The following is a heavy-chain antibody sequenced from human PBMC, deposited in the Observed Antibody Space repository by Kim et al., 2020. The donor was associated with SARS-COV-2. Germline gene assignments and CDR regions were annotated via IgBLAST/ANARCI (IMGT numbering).Heavy chain of an antibody. CDR2: SRVKGDNSNS. CDR3: LRDSRHGWYWDY. D-gene: IGHD6-19*01. V-gene: IGHV3-72*01. J-gene: IGHJ4*02. Sequence: GGSLRLSCTASGFSLSDHYMAWVLQAPGKGLEWVGRSRVKGDNSNSHYAASVQGRFTISRYDSRNSLYLQMNSQKIEDQAVNYCLRDSRHGWYWDYGGQGTLVTASS. CDR1: GFSLSDHY.